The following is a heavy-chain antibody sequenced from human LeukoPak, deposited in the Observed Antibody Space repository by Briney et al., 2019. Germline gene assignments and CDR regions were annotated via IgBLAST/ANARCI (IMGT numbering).Heavy chain of an antibody. CDR3: ARVNDYYDSSGYDFYAFDI. CDR2: INPNSGGT. CDR1: GYTFTGYY. Sequence: ASVKVSCKASGYTFTGYYMHWVRRAPGQGLEWMGWINPNSGGTNYAQKFQGRVTMTRDTSISTAYMELSRLRSDDTAVYYCARVNDYYDSSGYDFYAFDIWGQGTMVTVSS. V-gene: IGHV1-2*02. D-gene: IGHD3-22*01. J-gene: IGHJ3*02.